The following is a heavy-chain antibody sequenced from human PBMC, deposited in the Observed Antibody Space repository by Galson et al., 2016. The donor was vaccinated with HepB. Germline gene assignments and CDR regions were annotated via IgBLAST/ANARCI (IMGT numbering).Heavy chain of an antibody. Sequence: SLRLSCAASGFTFHDYAMHWVRQAPGKGLEWVSGISWNSGAKGHGDSVKGRFTISRDNAKNSLFLHMESLRAEDTALYYCAKDMGKGVSFYFYGMDVWGQGTTVTVSS. V-gene: IGHV3-9*01. CDR1: GFTFHDYA. CDR3: AKDMGKGVSFYFYGMDV. J-gene: IGHJ6*02. D-gene: IGHD6-19*01. CDR2: ISWNSGAK.